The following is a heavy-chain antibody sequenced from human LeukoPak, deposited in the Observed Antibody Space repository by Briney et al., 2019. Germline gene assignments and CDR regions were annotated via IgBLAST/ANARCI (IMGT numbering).Heavy chain of an antibody. CDR1: GFTFGSFA. V-gene: IGHV3-23*01. D-gene: IGHD3-10*01. CDR3: ARFNPFGVDDY. J-gene: IGHJ4*02. Sequence: GGSLRLPCAASGFTFGSFAMSWVRQAPGKGLEWVSSISDFGGTTYYAVSVKGRFTISRDNSQNTLYLQMNSLRAEDTALYYCARFNPFGVDDYWGQGTLVTVSS. CDR2: ISDFGGTT.